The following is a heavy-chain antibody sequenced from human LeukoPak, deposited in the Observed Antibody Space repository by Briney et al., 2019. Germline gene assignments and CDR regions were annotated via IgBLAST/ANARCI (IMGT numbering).Heavy chain of an antibody. Sequence: ASVKVSCKASGYTFTSYDINWVRQATGQGLEWMRWMNPNSGNTGYAQKFQGRVTITRNTSISTAYMELSSLRSEDTAVYYCAREYSSGWNYYMDVWGKGTTVTVSS. J-gene: IGHJ6*03. D-gene: IGHD6-19*01. V-gene: IGHV1-8*03. CDR3: AREYSSGWNYYMDV. CDR2: MNPNSGNT. CDR1: GYTFTSYD.